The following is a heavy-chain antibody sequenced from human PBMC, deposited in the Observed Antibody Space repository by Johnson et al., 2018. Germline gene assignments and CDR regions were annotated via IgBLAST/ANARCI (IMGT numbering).Heavy chain of an antibody. CDR3: ARVEMATKYYYYYYMDV. CDR1: GFTFDDYA. Sequence: VQLVQSGGGVVQPGRSLRLSCAASGFTFDDYAMHWVRQAPGKGLEWVSGISWNSGSIGYADSVKGRFIISRDNAKNSLYLQINSLRAEDTAVYYCARVEMATKYYYYYYMDVWGKGTTVTVSS. J-gene: IGHJ6*03. CDR2: ISWNSGSI. V-gene: IGHV3-9*01. D-gene: IGHD5-24*01.